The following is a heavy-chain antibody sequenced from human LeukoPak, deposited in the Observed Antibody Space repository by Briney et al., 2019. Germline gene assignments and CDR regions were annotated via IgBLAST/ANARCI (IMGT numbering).Heavy chain of an antibody. J-gene: IGHJ3*02. CDR1: GGSISSYY. V-gene: IGHV4-59*01. D-gene: IGHD3-9*01. CDR2: MYNSGST. CDR3: AKGTTISAFDI. Sequence: SETLSLTCAVSGGSISSYYISWIRQPPGKGLEWIGSMYNSGSTNFNPSLRSRVTISVDTSKNQFSLKLSSVTAADTAVYYCAKGTTISAFDIWGQGTTVTVSS.